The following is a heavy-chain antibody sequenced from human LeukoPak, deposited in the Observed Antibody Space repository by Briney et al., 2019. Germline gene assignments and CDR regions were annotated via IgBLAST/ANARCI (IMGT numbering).Heavy chain of an antibody. V-gene: IGHV3-9*01. J-gene: IGHJ4*02. CDR1: GCSFDDYA. Sequence: GGSLRLSCAASGCSFDDYAMHWVRQAPGKGLEWVSGISWSSGTIGYADSVKGRFTISRDNAKNSLYLQMNSLRPEDTALYYCAKDKTNYYDTSSYSNYFDYWGQGILVTVSS. CDR3: AKDKTNYYDTSSYSNYFDY. D-gene: IGHD3-22*01. CDR2: ISWSSGTI.